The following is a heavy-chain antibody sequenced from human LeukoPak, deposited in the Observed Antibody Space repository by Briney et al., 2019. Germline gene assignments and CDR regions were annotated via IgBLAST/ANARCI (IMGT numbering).Heavy chain of an antibody. Sequence: GSLRLSCAASGFTFSSYGMHWVRQAPGMGLEWVAFIRYDGSNKYYVDSVKGRFTISRDNSKNTQYLQMNSLRAEDTAVYYCAKGKGSGSDLFYSYYYMDVWGKGTTVTVSS. V-gene: IGHV3-30*02. CDR3: AKGKGSGSDLFYSYYYMDV. J-gene: IGHJ6*03. CDR1: GFTFSSYG. D-gene: IGHD1-26*01. CDR2: IRYDGSNK.